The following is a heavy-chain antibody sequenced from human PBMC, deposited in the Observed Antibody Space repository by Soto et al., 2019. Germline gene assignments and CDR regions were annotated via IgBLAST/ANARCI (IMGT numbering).Heavy chain of an antibody. CDR2: IGGGGSDT. J-gene: IGHJ5*01. D-gene: IGHD6-19*01. CDR1: GFIFSDYA. Sequence: DVQLLESGGGLVQPGGSLRLSCAASGFIFSDYAMTWVRQAPGKGLEWVSGIGGGGSDTYYVDSVKGRFTISRDNSKNTLYLQMKGLTPEDTALYYCAKDARPFNGQSDWFDSWGQGTLVTVSS. V-gene: IGHV3-23*01. CDR3: AKDARPFNGQSDWFDS.